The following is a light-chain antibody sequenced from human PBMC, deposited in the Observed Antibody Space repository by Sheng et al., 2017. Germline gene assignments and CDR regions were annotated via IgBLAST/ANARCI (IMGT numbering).Light chain of an antibody. Sequence: SVSGSPGQSITISCTGTSSDFGTYNYVSWYQRHPGKAPKLMIYEVSHRPSGVSNRFSGSKSGNTASLTISGLQAEDEADYYCSSYTASNTYVFGTETKVTVL. CDR3: SSYTASNTYV. CDR1: SSDFGTYNY. CDR2: EVS. J-gene: IGLJ1*01. V-gene: IGLV2-14*01.